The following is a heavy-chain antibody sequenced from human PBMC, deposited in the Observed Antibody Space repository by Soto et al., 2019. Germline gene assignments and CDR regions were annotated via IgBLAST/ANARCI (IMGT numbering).Heavy chain of an antibody. V-gene: IGHV4-34*01. CDR3: ARIGRGYSYGYGSRACHFDY. CDR1: GGSFSGYY. J-gene: IGHJ4*02. CDR2: INHSGST. Sequence: SETLSLTCAVYGGSFSGYYWSWIRQPPGKGLEWIGEINHSGSTNYNPSLKSRVTISVDTSKNQFSLKLSSVTAADTAVYYCARIGRGYSYGYGSRACHFDYWGQGTLVTVSS. D-gene: IGHD5-18*01.